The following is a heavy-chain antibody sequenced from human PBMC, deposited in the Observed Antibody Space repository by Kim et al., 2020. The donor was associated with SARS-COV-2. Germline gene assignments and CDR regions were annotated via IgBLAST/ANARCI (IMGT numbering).Heavy chain of an antibody. J-gene: IGHJ6*02. CDR1: GFTFSSYS. CDR2: ISSSSSTI. V-gene: IGHV3-48*04. Sequence: GGSLRLSCAASGFTFSSYSMNWVRQAPGKGLEWVSYISSSSSTIYYADSVKGRFTISRDNAKNSLYLQMNSLRAEDTAVYYCASQEDRYCSSTSCYEYYYYRMDVWGQGTTVTVSS. CDR3: ASQEDRYCSSTSCYEYYYYRMDV. D-gene: IGHD2-2*01.